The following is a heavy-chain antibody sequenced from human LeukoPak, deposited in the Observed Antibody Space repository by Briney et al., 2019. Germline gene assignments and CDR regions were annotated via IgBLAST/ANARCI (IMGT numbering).Heavy chain of an antibody. Sequence: SVKVSCKASGGTFSSYAISWVRQAPGQGLEWTGRIIPILGIANYAQKFQGRVTITADKSTSTAYMELSSLRSEDTAVYYCAREDSSGWSAGWFDPWGQGTLVTVSS. V-gene: IGHV1-69*04. CDR1: GGTFSSYA. J-gene: IGHJ5*02. CDR3: AREDSSGWSAGWFDP. CDR2: IIPILGIA. D-gene: IGHD6-19*01.